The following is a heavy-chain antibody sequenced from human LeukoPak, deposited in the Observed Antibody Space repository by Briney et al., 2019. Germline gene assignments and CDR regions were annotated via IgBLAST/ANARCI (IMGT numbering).Heavy chain of an antibody. CDR3: AKGGSNNWSFDN. CDR2: IRYDGRNK. D-gene: IGHD1-1*01. J-gene: IGHJ4*02. Sequence: GSLRLSCAAAGLTFSNYGMHWVRQAPGEGLQWVAYIRYDGRNKYSADSVKGRFTIYRDNSKSTLYLQMNSLRPEDTAVYYCAKGGSNNWSFDNWGQGTLVTVSS. CDR1: GLTFSNYG. V-gene: IGHV3-30*02.